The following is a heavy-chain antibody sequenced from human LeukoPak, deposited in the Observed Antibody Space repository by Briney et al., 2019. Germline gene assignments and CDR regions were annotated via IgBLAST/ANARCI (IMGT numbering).Heavy chain of an antibody. CDR3: AKDLCSGGSCYYGLDY. D-gene: IGHD2-15*01. V-gene: IGHV3-23*01. CDR2: ISGSGGST. J-gene: IGHJ4*02. Sequence: YPGGSLRLSCAASGFTFSSYAMSWVRQAPGKGLEWVSAISGSGGSTYYADSVKGRFTISRDNSKNTLYLQMNSLRAEDTAVYYCAKDLCSGGSCYYGLDYWGQGTLVTVSS. CDR1: GFTFSSYA.